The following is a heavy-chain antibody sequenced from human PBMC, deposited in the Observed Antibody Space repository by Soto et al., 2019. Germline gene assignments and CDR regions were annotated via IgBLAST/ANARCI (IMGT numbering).Heavy chain of an antibody. CDR2: INAANGDT. J-gene: IGHJ5*02. D-gene: IGHD6-13*01. CDR1: GYTFTSYC. CDR3: VRRHVSATGIDWFDP. V-gene: IGHV1-3*01. Sequence: ASVKVSCKASGYTFTSYCIHWVLQAPGQRLEWMGWINAANGDTKYSPKFQGRVTITRDTSASTAYMELSGLRSEDTAVYYCVRRHVSATGIDWFDPWGQGTLVTVSS.